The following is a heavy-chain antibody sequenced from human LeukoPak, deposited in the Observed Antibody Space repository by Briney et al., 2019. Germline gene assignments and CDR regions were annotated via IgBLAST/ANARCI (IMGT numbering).Heavy chain of an antibody. CDR2: INHSGST. CDR1: GGSFSGYY. CDR3: ARAVLILGIDP. V-gene: IGHV4-34*01. Sequence: SETLSLTCAVYGGSFSGYYWSWIRQPPGKGLEWIGEINHSGSTNYNPSLKSRAAISVDTSKNQFSLKLSSVTAADTAVYYCARAVLILGIDPWGQGTLVTVSS. D-gene: IGHD2-8*01. J-gene: IGHJ5*02.